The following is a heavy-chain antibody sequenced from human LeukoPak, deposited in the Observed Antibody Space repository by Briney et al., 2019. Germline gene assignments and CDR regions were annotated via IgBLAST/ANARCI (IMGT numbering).Heavy chain of an antibody. CDR3: VKDSVVVAGLVNYFDY. CDR1: GFTFSNYA. V-gene: IGHV3-23*01. J-gene: IGHJ4*02. Sequence: GRSLRLSCAASGFTFSNYAMSLVRQAPGKRLEWVSVISGSGGDTFYTASVKGRFTISRDNSKNTLYLQMKGLRAEDTAVYYCVKDSVVVAGLVNYFDYWGQGTLVTVSS. D-gene: IGHD6-19*01. CDR2: ISGSGGDT.